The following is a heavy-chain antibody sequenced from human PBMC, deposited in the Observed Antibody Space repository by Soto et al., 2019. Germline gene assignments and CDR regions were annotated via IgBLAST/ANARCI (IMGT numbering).Heavy chain of an antibody. CDR1: RFTFSRYW. CDR2: IKEDGSDK. J-gene: IGHJ6*02. Sequence: GGSLRLSCAASRFTFSRYWMSWVRQAPGKGLEWVANIKEDGSDKYYVDSVKGRFTISRDNAKNSLYLQMNSLRAEDTAVYYCVRDMDVWGQGTTVTVSS. CDR3: VRDMDV. V-gene: IGHV3-7*03.